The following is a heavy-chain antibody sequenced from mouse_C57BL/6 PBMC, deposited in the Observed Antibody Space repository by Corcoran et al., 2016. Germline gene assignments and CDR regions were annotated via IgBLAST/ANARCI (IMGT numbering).Heavy chain of an antibody. CDR2: ISYDGSN. J-gene: IGHJ3*01. CDR1: GYSITSGYY. Sequence: DVQLQESGPGLVKPSQSLSLTCSVTGYSITSGYYWNWIRQFPGNKLEWMGYISYDGSNNYNPSLKNRISITRDTSKNQFYLKLNSVTTEDTATYYCAREWHPITTVVAPEAYWGQGTLVTVSA. D-gene: IGHD1-1*01. CDR3: AREWHPITTVVAPEAY. V-gene: IGHV3-6*01.